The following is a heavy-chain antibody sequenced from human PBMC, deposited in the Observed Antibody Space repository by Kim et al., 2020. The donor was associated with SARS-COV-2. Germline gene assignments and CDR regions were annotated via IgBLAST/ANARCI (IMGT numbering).Heavy chain of an antibody. CDR2: IYDSGSA. J-gene: IGHJ6*03. CDR3: ARRYHYYYMDV. V-gene: IGHV4-39*01. Sequence: SETLSLTCTVSGGSISSSNYYWGWLRQPPGKGLEWIGNIYDSGSAYYSPTLKSPVTISVDTPKNQLSLKPRSVTAADTAVYYCARRYHYYYMDVWGKGTT. CDR1: GGSISSSNYY. D-gene: IGHD3-16*02.